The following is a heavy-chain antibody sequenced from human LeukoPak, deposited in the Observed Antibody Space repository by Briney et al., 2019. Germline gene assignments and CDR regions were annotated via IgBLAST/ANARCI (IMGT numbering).Heavy chain of an antibody. Sequence: ASETLSLTCAVYGGSFSDYYWNWIRQPPGKGLEWIGEINHSGSTNYNPSLKTRVTISVDTSKNQFSLKLNSVTAADTAMYFCAKTPTALVRGGYYFDSWGQGTLVTVSS. D-gene: IGHD6-6*01. CDR2: INHSGST. V-gene: IGHV4-34*01. J-gene: IGHJ4*02. CDR3: AKTPTALVRGGYYFDS. CDR1: GGSFSDYY.